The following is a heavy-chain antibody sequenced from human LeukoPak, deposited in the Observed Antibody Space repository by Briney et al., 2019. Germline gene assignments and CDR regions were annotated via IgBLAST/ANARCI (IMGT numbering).Heavy chain of an antibody. J-gene: IGHJ4*02. CDR1: GGTFSSYA. CDR2: IIPIFGTA. D-gene: IGHD3-22*01. V-gene: IGHV1-69*01. Sequence: ASVKVSCKASGGTFSSYAISWVRQAPGQGLEWMGGIIPIFGTANYAQKFQGRVTITADESTSTAYMELSSLRSEDTAVYYCASLSDYYDSSGYKPLDYWGQGTLVTVSS. CDR3: ASLSDYYDSSGYKPLDY.